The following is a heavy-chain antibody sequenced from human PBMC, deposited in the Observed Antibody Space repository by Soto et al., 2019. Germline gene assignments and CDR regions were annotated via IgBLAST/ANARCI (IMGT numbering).Heavy chain of an antibody. CDR1: GFTVSSYA. CDR2: ISGSGGST. D-gene: IGHD2-2*01. Sequence: GLSLRLSCAASGFTVSSYAMSWVLQAPGKGLEWVSAISGSGGSTYYADSVKGLFTISRDNSKNTLYLQMNSLRAEDTAVYYCAKAPPLLPAAIDPYYGMDVWGQGTTVTVSS. V-gene: IGHV3-23*01. CDR3: AKAPPLLPAAIDPYYGMDV. J-gene: IGHJ6*02.